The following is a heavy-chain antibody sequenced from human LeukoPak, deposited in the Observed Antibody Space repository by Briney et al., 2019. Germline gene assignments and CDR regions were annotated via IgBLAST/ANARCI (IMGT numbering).Heavy chain of an antibody. CDR2: INHSGST. V-gene: IGHV4-34*01. J-gene: IGHJ4*02. D-gene: IGHD3-10*01. CDR1: GGSFSGYY. CDR3: AVYGSGSSDTDYVDY. Sequence: PSETLSLTCAVYGGSFSGYYWSWIRQPPGKGLEWIGEINHSGSTNYNPSLKSRVTISVDTSKNQFSLKLSSVTAADTAVYYCAVYGSGSSDTDYVDYWGQGTLVTVSS.